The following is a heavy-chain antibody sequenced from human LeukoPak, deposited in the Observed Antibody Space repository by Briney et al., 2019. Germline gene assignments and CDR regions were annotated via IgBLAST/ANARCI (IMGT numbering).Heavy chain of an antibody. V-gene: IGHV3-48*01. CDR2: ISSSSSTI. J-gene: IGHJ4*02. CDR1: GFTFSSYS. D-gene: IGHD2-2*01. CDR3: ARDQLTYCSSTSCYEIPPG. Sequence: GGSLRLSCAASGFTFSSYSMNWARQATGKGLEWVSYISSSSSTIYYADSVKGRFTISRDNAKNSLYLQMNSLRAEDTAVYYCARDQLTYCSSTSCYEIPPGWGQGTLVTVSS.